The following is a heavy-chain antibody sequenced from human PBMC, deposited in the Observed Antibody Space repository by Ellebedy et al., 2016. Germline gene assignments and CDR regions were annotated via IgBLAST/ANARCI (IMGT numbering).Heavy chain of an antibody. CDR1: GFTFNNYG. CDR2: ISYDGSHK. J-gene: IGHJ6*02. D-gene: IGHD3-10*01. Sequence: GGSLRLSCAASGFTFNNYGMHWVRQAPGQGLEWVALISYDGSHKYYGDSVKGRLTISRDDSKNALYLQMNSLRFEDTAVYYCSKELFGFGESPFYAMDVWGQGTTVTVSS. CDR3: SKELFGFGESPFYAMDV. V-gene: IGHV3-30*18.